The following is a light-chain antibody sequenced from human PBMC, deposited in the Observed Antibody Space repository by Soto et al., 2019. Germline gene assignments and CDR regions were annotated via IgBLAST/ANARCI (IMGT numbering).Light chain of an antibody. J-gene: IGKJ1*01. CDR3: QQYYRSPRT. CDR2: WAS. CDR1: QSVLYSSNNKNY. Sequence: DIVMTQSPDSLAVSLGERATINCKSSQSVLYSSNNKNYLAWYQQKPRQPPKLLISWASTRESWVPDRFSGSGSGTDFTLTISSLKAEDVAVYYCQQYYRSPRTFGQGTKVEIK. V-gene: IGKV4-1*01.